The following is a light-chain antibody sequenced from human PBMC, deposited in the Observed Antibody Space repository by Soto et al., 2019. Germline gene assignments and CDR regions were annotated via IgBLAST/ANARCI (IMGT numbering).Light chain of an antibody. V-gene: IGLV1-44*01. CDR3: AAWDDSLNGRV. J-gene: IGLJ3*02. Sequence: QSVLTQPPSASGSPGQSVTISCTGSNVGEYDYVSWYQQLPGTAPKLLIYNNNQRPSGVPDRFSGSKSGTSASLAISGLQSEDEADYYCAAWDDSLNGRVFGGGTKLTVL. CDR1: NVGEYDY. CDR2: NNN.